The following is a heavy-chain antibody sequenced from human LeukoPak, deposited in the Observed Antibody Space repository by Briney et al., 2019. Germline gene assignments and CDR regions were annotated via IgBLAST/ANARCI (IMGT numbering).Heavy chain of an antibody. CDR1: VFTFNSYP. CDR2: ISASGGST. Sequence: GGSLRLSCAASVFTFNSYPMSWVRQAPWKGLEWVSIISASGGSTYYADSVKGRFTISRDNSKNTLYLQMNSLRAEDTAVYYCATQGGNFDYWGQGTLVTVSS. CDR3: ATQGGNFDY. D-gene: IGHD3-16*01. V-gene: IGHV3-23*01. J-gene: IGHJ4*02.